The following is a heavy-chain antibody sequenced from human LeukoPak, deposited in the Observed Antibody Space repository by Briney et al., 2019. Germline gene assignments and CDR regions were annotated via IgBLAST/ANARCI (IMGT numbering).Heavy chain of an antibody. D-gene: IGHD6-6*01. V-gene: IGHV4-34*01. CDR3: ARRSLIAARPGFDY. Sequence: PSETLSLTCAVYGGSFSGYYWSWIRQPPGKGLEWIGEINHSGSTNYNPPLKSRVTISVDTSKNQFSLKLSSVTAADTAVYYCARRSLIAARPGFDYWGQGTLVTVSS. CDR1: GGSFSGYY. CDR2: INHSGST. J-gene: IGHJ4*02.